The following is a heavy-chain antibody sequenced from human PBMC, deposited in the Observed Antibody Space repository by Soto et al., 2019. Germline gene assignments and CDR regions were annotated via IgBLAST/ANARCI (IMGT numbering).Heavy chain of an antibody. CDR3: ARGIAVAGTAMDY. CDR1: GGTFSSYA. Sequence: QVQLVQSGAEVKKPGSSVKVSCKASGGTFSSYAVSGVRQAPVQGLEWMGGIIPILGTANYPQKFQGRVTITADESTSTAYMELSSLRSEDTAVYYCARGIAVAGTAMDYWGQGTLVTVSS. CDR2: IIPILGTA. J-gene: IGHJ4*02. V-gene: IGHV1-69*12. D-gene: IGHD6-19*01.